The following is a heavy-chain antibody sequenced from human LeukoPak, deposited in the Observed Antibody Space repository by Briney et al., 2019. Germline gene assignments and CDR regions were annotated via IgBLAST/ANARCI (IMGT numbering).Heavy chain of an antibody. D-gene: IGHD1-26*01. CDR2: ISYDGSNK. CDR1: GFTFSSYG. Sequence: PGGSLRPSCAASGFTFSSYGMHWVRQAPGKGLEWVAVISYDGSNKYCADSVKGRFTISRDNSKNTLYLQMNSLRAEDTAAYYCAKSGSYDEWFDPWGQGTLVTVSS. CDR3: AKSGSYDEWFDP. V-gene: IGHV3-30*18. J-gene: IGHJ5*02.